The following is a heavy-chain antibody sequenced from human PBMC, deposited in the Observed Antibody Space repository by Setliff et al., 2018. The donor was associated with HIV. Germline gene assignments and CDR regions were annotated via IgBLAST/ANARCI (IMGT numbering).Heavy chain of an antibody. Sequence: ASVKVSCKASGYRFSSYDISWVRQAPGQGLEWMGWISPYNGNTNHAQNFQGRVTMTTDTSTSTAYMELRGLRSEDTAVYYCARDKFEQFVRGGGGLDIWGQGTMVTVS. D-gene: IGHD6-6*01. J-gene: IGHJ3*02. CDR1: GYRFSSYD. V-gene: IGHV1-18*01. CDR3: ARDKFEQFVRGGGGLDI. CDR2: ISPYNGNT.